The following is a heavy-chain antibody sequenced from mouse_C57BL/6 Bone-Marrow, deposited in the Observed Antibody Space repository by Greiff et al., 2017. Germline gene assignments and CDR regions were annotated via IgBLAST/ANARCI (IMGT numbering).Heavy chain of an antibody. D-gene: IGHD2-3*01. V-gene: IGHV5-4*03. CDR1: GFTFSSYA. CDR2: ISDGGSYT. J-gene: IGHJ3*01. Sequence: EVNVVESGGGLVKPGGSLKLSCAASGFTFSSYAMSWVRQTPEKRLEWVATISDGGSYTYYPDNVKGRFPISRDNAKNNLYLQMSHLKSEDTAMYYCARGGLLRFAYWGQGTLVTVSA. CDR3: ARGGLLRFAY.